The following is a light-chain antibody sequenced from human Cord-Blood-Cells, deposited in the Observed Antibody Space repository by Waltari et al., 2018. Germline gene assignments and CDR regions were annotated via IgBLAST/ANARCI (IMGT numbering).Light chain of an antibody. CDR3: QQRSNWPPVLYS. CDR2: DAP. J-gene: IGKJ2*03. V-gene: IGKV3-11*01. CDR1: QSVSSY. Sequence: EIVLTQSPATLSLSPGERATLSCRASQSVSSYLAWYQQKPGQAPRLLIYDAPNRATGIPARFSGSGSGTDFTLTISSLEPEDFAVYYCQQRSNWPPVLYSFGQGTKLEIK.